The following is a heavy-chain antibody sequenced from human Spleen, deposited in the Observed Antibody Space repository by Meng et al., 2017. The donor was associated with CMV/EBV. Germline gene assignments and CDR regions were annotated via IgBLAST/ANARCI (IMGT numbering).Heavy chain of an antibody. CDR3: AKSHLPSGRIAGGRFDH. CDR1: GITFSNYA. J-gene: IGHJ4*02. CDR2: ISGSGGST. Sequence: GESLKISCAASGITFSNYAMSWVRQAPGKGLEWVSGISGSGGSTYYADSVKGRFTMSKDNSKNTLYLQVNSLRVEDTAMYYCAKSHLPSGRIAGGRFDHWGQGTLVTVSS. V-gene: IGHV3-23*01. D-gene: IGHD1-26*01.